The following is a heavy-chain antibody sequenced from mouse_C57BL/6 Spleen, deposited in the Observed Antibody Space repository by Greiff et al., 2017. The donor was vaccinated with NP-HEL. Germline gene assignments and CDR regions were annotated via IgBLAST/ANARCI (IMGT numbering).Heavy chain of an antibody. CDR1: GFTFTDYY. D-gene: IGHD2-3*01. CDR3: ARSDVYYPYYYAMDY. Sequence: DVKLVESGGGLVQPGGSLSLSCAASGFTFTDYYMSWVRQPPGKALEWLGFIRNKANGYTKEYSASVKGRFTISRDNSQSILYLQMNALRAEDSATYYCARSDVYYPYYYAMDYWGQGTSVTVSS. CDR2: IRNKANGYTK. J-gene: IGHJ4*01. V-gene: IGHV7-3*01.